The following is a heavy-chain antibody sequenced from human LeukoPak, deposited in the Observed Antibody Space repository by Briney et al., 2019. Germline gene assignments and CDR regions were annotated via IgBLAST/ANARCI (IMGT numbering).Heavy chain of an antibody. CDR3: ARDRITMMVVVLLDY. D-gene: IGHD3-22*01. Sequence: GGSLRLSCAASGFTFSSYEMNWVRQAPGKGLEWVSYISSSGSTIYYADSVKGRFTISRDNAKNSLYLQMNSLRAEDTAVYYCARDRITMMVVVLLDYWGQGTLVTVSS. J-gene: IGHJ4*02. CDR1: GFTFSSYE. CDR2: ISSSGSTI. V-gene: IGHV3-48*03.